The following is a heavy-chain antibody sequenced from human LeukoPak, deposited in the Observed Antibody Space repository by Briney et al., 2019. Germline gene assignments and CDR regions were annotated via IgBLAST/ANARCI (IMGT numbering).Heavy chain of an antibody. CDR1: EYSFPNYC. CDR2: IYPDDSDT. V-gene: IGHV5-51*01. D-gene: IGHD6-13*01. Sequence: GESLKISCKHSEYSFPNYCVGWVRRMPGKGLEWMGIIYPDDSDTRYSPSFQGRVTISADKSINTAYLEWSSLKASDTATYYCAIGRGGQQLGDFWGQGTLVTVSS. J-gene: IGHJ4*02. CDR3: AIGRGGQQLGDF.